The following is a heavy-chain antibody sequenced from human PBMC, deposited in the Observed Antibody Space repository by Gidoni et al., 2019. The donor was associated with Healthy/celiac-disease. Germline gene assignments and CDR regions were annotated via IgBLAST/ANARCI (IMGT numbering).Heavy chain of an antibody. J-gene: IGHJ5*02. V-gene: IGHV4-30-4*01. CDR2: IYYSGST. D-gene: IGHD2-15*01. CDR3: ARDRRYCSGGSCYSNWFDP. Sequence: QVQLQESGPGLVKPSQTLSLTCTVSGGSISSGDYYWSWIRPPPGKGLEWIGYIYYSGSTYYNPSLKSRVTISVDTSKNQFSLKLSSVTAADTAVYYCARDRRYCSGGSCYSNWFDPWGQGTLVTVSS. CDR1: GGSISSGDYY.